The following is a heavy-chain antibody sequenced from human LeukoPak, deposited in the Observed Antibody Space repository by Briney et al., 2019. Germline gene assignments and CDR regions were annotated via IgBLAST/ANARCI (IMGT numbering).Heavy chain of an antibody. D-gene: IGHD6-19*01. V-gene: IGHV3-21*01. CDR3: ARGVAVAGKEDY. J-gene: IGHJ4*02. Sequence: GGSLRLSCAASGFTFSSYSMDWVRQAPGEGLEWVSSISSSSSYIYYADSVKGRFTISRDNAKNSLYLQMNSLRAGDTAVYYCARGVAVAGKEDYWGQGTLVTVSS. CDR1: GFTFSSYS. CDR2: ISSSSSYI.